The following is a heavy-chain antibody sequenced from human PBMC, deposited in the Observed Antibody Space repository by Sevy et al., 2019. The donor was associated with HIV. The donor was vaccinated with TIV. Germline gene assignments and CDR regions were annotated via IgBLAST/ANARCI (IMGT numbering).Heavy chain of an antibody. D-gene: IGHD6-13*01. CDR2: ISASGGST. V-gene: IGHV3-23*01. CDR1: GFIFSGYV. Sequence: GGSLRLSCAASGFIFSGYVMSWVRQAPGKGLEWVSGISASGGSTYYADSVKGRFTVSRDNSKNTLYLEMNSLRAEDTAVYYCAKDASSSWTGGTSQHWGQGTLVTVSS. J-gene: IGHJ1*01. CDR3: AKDASSSWTGGTSQH.